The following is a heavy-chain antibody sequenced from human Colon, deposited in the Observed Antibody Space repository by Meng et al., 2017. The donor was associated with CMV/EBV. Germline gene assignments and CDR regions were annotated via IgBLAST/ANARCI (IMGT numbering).Heavy chain of an antibody. CDR3: ARGVLNFFDY. Sequence: QLHVEEPGPGLVKPSEPLSLTCSVPGGSFTTNSYFWAWIRQPPGKGLEYIGSIYNSGSTYYNASLKSRVTMSVDTSKNQFSLKLSSVTAADTAKYYCARGVLNFFDYWGQGTLVTVSS. J-gene: IGHJ4*02. CDR1: GGSFTTNSYF. V-gene: IGHV4-39*07. CDR2: IYNSGST. D-gene: IGHD3-10*01.